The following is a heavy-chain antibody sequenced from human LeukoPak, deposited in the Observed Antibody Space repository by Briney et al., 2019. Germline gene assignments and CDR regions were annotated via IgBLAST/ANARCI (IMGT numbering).Heavy chain of an antibody. CDR2: IYHSGST. D-gene: IGHD6-6*01. CDR1: GGSISSGGYY. J-gene: IGHJ4*02. Sequence: SETRSLTCTVSGGSISSGGYYWSWIRQPPGRDLEWIGYIYHSGSTYYNPSLKGRVTISADWSKNQFSLKLSSVTAADTAVYYCARARYSSSSLIDYWGQGTLVTVSS. CDR3: ARARYSSSSLIDY. V-gene: IGHV4-30-2*01.